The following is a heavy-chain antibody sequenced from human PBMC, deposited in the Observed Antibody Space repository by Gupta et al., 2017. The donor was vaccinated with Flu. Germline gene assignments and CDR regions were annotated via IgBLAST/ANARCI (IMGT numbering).Heavy chain of an antibody. J-gene: IGHJ1*01. CDR2: IKNEDDGGTG. CDR3: TTGQL. D-gene: IGHD6-13*01. V-gene: IGHV3-15*01. CDR1: GFSFSTAW. Sequence: EVQLGESGGGLIQPGKSLRLACAGSGFSFSTAWMTWVRRYPGKGLEWVGLIKNEDDGGTGHYGEPVKGRFFISRVDSENTVYVQMNNRNIDDTGVYYCTTGQLWGLGTQVTVSS.